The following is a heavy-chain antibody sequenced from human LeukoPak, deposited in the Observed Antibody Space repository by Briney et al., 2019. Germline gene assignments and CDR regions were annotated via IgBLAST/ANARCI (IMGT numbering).Heavy chain of an antibody. CDR2: INPTGGST. CDR1: GYTFTSYY. J-gene: IGHJ6*03. D-gene: IGHD3-10*01. Sequence: GASVKVSCKASGYTFTSYYMHWVRQAPGQGLEWMGLINPTGGSTGYAQKFQGRVTMTRNTSISTAYMELSSLRSEDTAVYYCARVPGMVRGVHYYYYYMDVWGKGTTVTISS. CDR3: ARVPGMVRGVHYYYYYMDV. V-gene: IGHV1-46*01.